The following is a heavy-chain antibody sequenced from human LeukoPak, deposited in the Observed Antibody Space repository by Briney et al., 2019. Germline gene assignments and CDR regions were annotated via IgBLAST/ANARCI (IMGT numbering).Heavy chain of an antibody. D-gene: IGHD5-12*01. J-gene: IGHJ6*04. CDR1: AGSSSSGGYY. CDR3: ARDSRVATIQASTGSYGMDV. Sequence: PSQTLSLTCTVSAGSSSSGGYYWRWLRQHPGKGLEWIGYIYYSGSTYYNPSLKSRITISVDTSKNQFSLKLSSVTAADTAVYYCARDSRVATIQASTGSYGMDVWGKGTTVTVSS. CDR2: IYYSGST. V-gene: IGHV4-31*03.